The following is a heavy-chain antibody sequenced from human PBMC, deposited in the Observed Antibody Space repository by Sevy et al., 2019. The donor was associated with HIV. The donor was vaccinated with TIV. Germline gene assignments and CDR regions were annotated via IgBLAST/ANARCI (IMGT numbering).Heavy chain of an antibody. CDR3: ARGGPPHYYDSSGYGYFFDY. J-gene: IGHJ4*02. CDR2: INHRGST. CDR1: GGSFSGYY. V-gene: IGHV4-34*01. D-gene: IGHD3-22*01. Sequence: SETLSLTCAVYGGSFSGYYWSWIRQPPGKGLEWIGEINHRGSTNYNPSLKSRVTISVDTSKNQFSLKLSSVTAADTAVYYCARGGPPHYYDSSGYGYFFDYWGQGTLVTVSS.